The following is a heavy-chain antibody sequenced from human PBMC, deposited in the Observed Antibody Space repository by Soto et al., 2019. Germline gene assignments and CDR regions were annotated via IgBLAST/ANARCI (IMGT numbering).Heavy chain of an antibody. CDR3: AKDLRITGTYYGMDV. D-gene: IGHD1-20*01. CDR1: GFTFSSYA. J-gene: IGHJ6*02. Sequence: PGGSLRLSCAASGFTFSSYAMSWVRQAPGKGLEWVSAISGSGGSTYYADSVKGRFTISRDNSKNTLYLQMNSLRAEDTAVYYCAKDLRITGTYYGMDVWGQGTTVTVSS. V-gene: IGHV3-23*01. CDR2: ISGSGGST.